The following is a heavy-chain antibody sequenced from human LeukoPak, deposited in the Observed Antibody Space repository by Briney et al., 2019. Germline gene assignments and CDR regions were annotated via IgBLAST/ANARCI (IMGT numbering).Heavy chain of an antibody. J-gene: IGHJ6*03. CDR2: ISELFLIT. CDR3: AKDLFSGPGLAGNMDV. CDR1: GFTFDNYV. D-gene: IGHD3-10*01. Sequence: GGSLRLSCAASGFTFDNYVMAWFRQAPGKGLEWASHISELFLITYSADSVRGRFTISRDNPKSTLYRQRNSLRDEDTGVYYCAKDLFSGPGLAGNMDVWGKGNTVTVSS. V-gene: IGHV3-23*01.